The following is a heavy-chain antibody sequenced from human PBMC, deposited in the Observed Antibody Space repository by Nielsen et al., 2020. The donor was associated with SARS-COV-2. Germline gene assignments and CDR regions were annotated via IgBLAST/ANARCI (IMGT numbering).Heavy chain of an antibody. CDR2: ISYGGDNE. CDR3: ARETLDHTSSFVDH. D-gene: IGHD3-10*01. Sequence: GESLKISCAASGFTFSNFPMHWVRQVPGKGLEWLAIISYGGDNEHYADSVKGRFTVSRDNSKDTLSLQMTSLNPEDTAVYFCARETLDHTSSFVDHWGQGTLVSVSS. J-gene: IGHJ5*02. V-gene: IGHV3-30-3*01. CDR1: GFTFSNFP.